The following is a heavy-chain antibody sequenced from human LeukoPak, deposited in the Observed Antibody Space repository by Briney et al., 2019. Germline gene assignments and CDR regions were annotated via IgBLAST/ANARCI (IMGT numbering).Heavy chain of an antibody. V-gene: IGHV4-30-2*01. J-gene: IGHJ4*02. Sequence: SQTLSLTCAVSGGSISSGGYSWSWIRQPPGKGLEWIGYIYHSGSTYYNPSLKSRVTISVDRSKNQFSLKLSSVTAADTAVYYCQSRFLEWLLDYWGQGTLVTVSS. D-gene: IGHD3-3*01. CDR2: IYHSGST. CDR1: GGSISSGGYS. CDR3: QSRFLEWLLDY.